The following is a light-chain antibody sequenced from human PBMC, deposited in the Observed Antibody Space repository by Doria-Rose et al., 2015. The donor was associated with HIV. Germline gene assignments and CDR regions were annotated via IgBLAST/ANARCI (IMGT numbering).Light chain of an antibody. CDR3: NSYTASGHVV. CDR1: SSDLSGYNS. Sequence: QSALIQPASLSGPPGQSITISCKGTSSDLSGYNSVSWYQQYPGKAPKVIIYDVIRRPSDVSYRFSASKSGNTASLTISGLQPEDEAYYYCNSYTASGHVVFGGGTKLTVL. CDR2: DVI. J-gene: IGLJ2*01. V-gene: IGLV2-14*03.